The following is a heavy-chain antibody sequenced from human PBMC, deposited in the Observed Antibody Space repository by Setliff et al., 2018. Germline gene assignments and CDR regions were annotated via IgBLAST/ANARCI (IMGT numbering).Heavy chain of an antibody. V-gene: IGHV3-48*01. D-gene: IGHD3-22*01. CDR1: GFSFNSFY. Sequence: GGSLRLSCAASGFSFNSFYMNWVRQAPGKGLEWISSISHKGDIVYPADSVRGRFTTSRDNAKNSLYLQMNSLRAEDTAVYYCAKSRTLHSGGYPDIDYWGRGTLVTVSS. CDR2: ISHKGDIV. J-gene: IGHJ4*02. CDR3: AKSRTLHSGGYPDIDY.